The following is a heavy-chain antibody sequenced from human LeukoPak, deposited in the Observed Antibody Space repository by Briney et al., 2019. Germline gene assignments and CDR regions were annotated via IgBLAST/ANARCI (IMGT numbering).Heavy chain of an antibody. CDR1: GFTFSSYS. CDR3: ARWVSSYYYMDV. D-gene: IGHD2/OR15-2a*01. Sequence: GGSLRLSCAASGFTFSSYSMTWVRQAPGKGLEWVSSISSSSSSYIYYADSVKGRFTISRDNAKNSLYLQMNSLRAEDTAVYYCARWVSSYYYMDVWGKGTTVTVSS. CDR2: ISSSSSSYI. J-gene: IGHJ6*03. V-gene: IGHV3-21*01.